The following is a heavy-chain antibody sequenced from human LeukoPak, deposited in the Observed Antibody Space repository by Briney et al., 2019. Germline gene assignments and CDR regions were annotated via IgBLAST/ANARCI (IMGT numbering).Heavy chain of an antibody. Sequence: ASVKVSCKASGYTFTSYYMHWVRQAPGQGLEWMGIINPSGGSTSYAQKFQGRVTMTRDTPTSTVYMELSSLRSEDTAVYYCARDRDYYGSGSYQAPDYWGQGNLVTVSS. CDR3: ARDRDYYGSGSYQAPDY. D-gene: IGHD3-10*01. CDR2: INPSGGST. J-gene: IGHJ4*02. CDR1: GYTFTSYY. V-gene: IGHV1-46*01.